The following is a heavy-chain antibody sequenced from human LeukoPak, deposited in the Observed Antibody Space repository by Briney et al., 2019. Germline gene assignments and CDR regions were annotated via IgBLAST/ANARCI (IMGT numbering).Heavy chain of an antibody. D-gene: IGHD1-26*01. CDR3: ARDRSGSYSRYYYCGMDV. CDR2: IYYSGST. J-gene: IGHJ6*02. Sequence: PSETLSLTCTVSGDSISSYYWSWIRQPPGKGLEWIGYIYYSGSTNYNPSLKSRVTISVGTSKNQFSLRLSSVTAADTAVYYCARDRSGSYSRYYYCGMDVWGQGTTVTVSS. V-gene: IGHV4-59*01. CDR1: GDSISSYY.